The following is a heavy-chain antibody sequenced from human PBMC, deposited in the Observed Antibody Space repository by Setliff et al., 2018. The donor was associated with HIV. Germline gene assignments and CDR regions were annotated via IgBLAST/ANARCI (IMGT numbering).Heavy chain of an antibody. Sequence: PGGSMRLSCAASGFTFSDYSMSWVRQAPGKGLEWISYIRSDNSNTYYADSVRGRFTISRDNAKNSLFLQMNNLRAEDTAVYYCVRRSNGEESWRRPDYWGQGTLVTVSS. CDR3: VRRSNGEESWRRPDY. D-gene: IGHD3-16*01. CDR1: GFTFSDYS. J-gene: IGHJ4*02. V-gene: IGHV3-48*01. CDR2: IRSDNSNT.